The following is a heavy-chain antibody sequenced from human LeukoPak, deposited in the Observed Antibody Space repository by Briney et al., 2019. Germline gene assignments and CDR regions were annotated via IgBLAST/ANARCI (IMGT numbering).Heavy chain of an antibody. Sequence: PGGSLRLSCAASGFTFSSYAMHWVRQAPGKGLEWVAVISYDGSNKYYADPVKGRFTISRDNSKNTLYLQMNSLRAEDTAVYYCARDRGYSGYDFFDYWGQGTLVTVSS. CDR2: ISYDGSNK. J-gene: IGHJ4*02. CDR3: ARDRGYSGYDFFDY. D-gene: IGHD5-12*01. CDR1: GFTFSSYA. V-gene: IGHV3-30*04.